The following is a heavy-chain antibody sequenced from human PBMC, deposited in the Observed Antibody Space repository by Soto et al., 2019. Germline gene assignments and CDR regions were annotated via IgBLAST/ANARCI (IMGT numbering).Heavy chain of an antibody. V-gene: IGHV3-49*04. Sequence: LRLSCSASGFNFAAYTMSWVRLTPGKGLEWVGFIRRIAYGGTTDYAASVKGRFTISRDDSRKIVYLQMSRLKIEDTAVYYCSRSLAIDFDSWGQGTLVTVSS. CDR2: IRRIAYGGTT. CDR1: GFNFAAYT. CDR3: SRSLAIDFDS. J-gene: IGHJ4*02.